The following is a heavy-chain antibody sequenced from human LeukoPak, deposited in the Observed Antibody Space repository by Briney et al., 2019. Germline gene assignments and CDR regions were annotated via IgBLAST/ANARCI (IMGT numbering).Heavy chain of an antibody. CDR3: ASISLSGYYYGSSGPFDY. V-gene: IGHV1-69*05. D-gene: IGHD3-22*01. CDR1: GGTFSSYA. Sequence: SVKVSCKASGGTFSSYAISWVRQAPGQGLEWMGGIIPIFGTANYAQKFQGRVTITTDESTSTAYMELSSLRSEDTAVYYCASISLSGYYYGSSGPFDYWGQGTLVTVSS. J-gene: IGHJ4*02. CDR2: IIPIFGTA.